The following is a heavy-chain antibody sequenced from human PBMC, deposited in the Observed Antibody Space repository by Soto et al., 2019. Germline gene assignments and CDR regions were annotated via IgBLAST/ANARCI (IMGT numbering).Heavy chain of an antibody. CDR3: ARQNPPGYYYYAMDV. Sequence: SETLSLTCTVSGGSISSGGYYWNWIRHHPGKGLEWIGYIYYSGSTYYNPSLKSRVTISVDTSKNQFSLKLSSVTAADTAVYYCARQNPPGYYYYAMDVWGQGTTVTVSS. CDR2: IYYSGST. J-gene: IGHJ6*02. CDR1: GGSISSGGYY. V-gene: IGHV4-31*03.